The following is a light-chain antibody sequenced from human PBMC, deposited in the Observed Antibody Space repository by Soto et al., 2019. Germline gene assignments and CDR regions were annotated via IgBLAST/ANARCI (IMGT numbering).Light chain of an antibody. J-gene: IGKJ2*01. CDR1: PSVSSSY. V-gene: IGKV3-20*01. CDR2: GAY. Sequence: EIVLTQSPGTLSLSPGERATLSCRASPSVSSSYLAWYQQKPGQAPRLLIYGAYSRATGIPDRFSGSGSGKDFHLAISRLEPEDFAVYYCQQYGSSPPYTFGQRTKLEIK. CDR3: QQYGSSPPYT.